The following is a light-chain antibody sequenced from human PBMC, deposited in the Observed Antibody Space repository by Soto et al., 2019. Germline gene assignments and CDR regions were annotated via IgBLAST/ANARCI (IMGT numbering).Light chain of an antibody. CDR1: QDIGNW. Sequence: DIQMTQSPPSIAASVGDRVTITCRAIQDIGNWMTWYQQKPGKAPKLLIYSASTLVRGVPSRFSGNGAGTEFPLTISGLQPEDSLPYHCQQAKTIPITFG. CDR2: SAS. CDR3: QQAKTIPIT. V-gene: IGKV1-12*01. J-gene: IGKJ5*01.